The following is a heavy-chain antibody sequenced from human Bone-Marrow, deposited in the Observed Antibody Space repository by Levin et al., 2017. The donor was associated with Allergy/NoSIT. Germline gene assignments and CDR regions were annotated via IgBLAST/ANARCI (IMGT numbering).Heavy chain of an antibody. CDR1: GGSINSYY. D-gene: IGHD4-23*01. CDR2: IYYSGST. J-gene: IGHJ6*03. V-gene: IGHV4-59*01. CDR3: ARAIPSGGNSYYYFYMDV. Sequence: SQTLSLPCPVSGGSINSYYWTWIRQPPEKRLEWIGYIYYSGSTNYNPSLKTRVTISVDTSNNLFSLNLSSVTAADSAVYYCARAIPSGGNSYYYFYMDVWGKGTTVTVSS.